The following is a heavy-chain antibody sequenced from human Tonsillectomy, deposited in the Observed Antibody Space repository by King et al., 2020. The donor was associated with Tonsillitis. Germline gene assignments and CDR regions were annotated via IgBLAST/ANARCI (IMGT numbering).Heavy chain of an antibody. CDR2: ISWNSGSI. V-gene: IGHV3-9*01. Sequence: VQLVESGGGLVQPGRSLRLSCAASGFTFDDYAMHWVRHAPGKGLEWVSGISWNSGSIGYADSVKGRFTISRDNAKNSLYLQMNSLRAEDTALYYCAKDRYYYYYGMDVWGQGTTVTVSS. CDR1: GFTFDDYA. J-gene: IGHJ6*02. CDR3: AKDRYYYYYGMDV.